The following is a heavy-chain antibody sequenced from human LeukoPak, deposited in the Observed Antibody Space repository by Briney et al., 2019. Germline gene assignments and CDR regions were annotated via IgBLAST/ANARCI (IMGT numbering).Heavy chain of an antibody. CDR3: ARRRGFGELWVDY. CDR2: IYPGDSDT. D-gene: IGHD3-10*01. Sequence: KSGESLKISCKGSGYRFTSYWIGWVRQMPGKGLEWMGIIYPGDSDTRYSPSFQGQVTISADKSISTAYLQRSSLKASDTAMYYCARRRGFGELWVDYWGQGTLVTVSS. V-gene: IGHV5-51*01. J-gene: IGHJ4*02. CDR1: GYRFTSYW.